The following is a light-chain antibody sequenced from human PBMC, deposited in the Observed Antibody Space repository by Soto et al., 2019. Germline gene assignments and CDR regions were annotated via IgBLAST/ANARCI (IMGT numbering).Light chain of an antibody. Sequence: QSVLTQPPSVSGAPGQRVTISCTGSSSNIGAGYDVHWYQQLPGTAPKLLIYHNSDRPSGVPDRFSGSKSGTSASLAITGLQAEDEADYYCTSYTSSSTYVFGTGTKVTVL. V-gene: IGLV1-40*01. CDR3: TSYTSSSTYV. J-gene: IGLJ1*01. CDR2: HNS. CDR1: SSNIGAGYD.